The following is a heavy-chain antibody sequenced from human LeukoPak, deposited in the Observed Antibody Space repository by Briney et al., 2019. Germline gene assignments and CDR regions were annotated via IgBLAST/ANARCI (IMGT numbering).Heavy chain of an antibody. D-gene: IGHD3-3*01. J-gene: IGHJ4*02. CDR1: GFTFSSYA. CDR2: ISGSGGST. CDR3: AKGTYDFWSGYYPFDY. V-gene: IGHV3-23*01. Sequence: GSLRLSCAASGFTFSSYAMSWVRRPPGKGLEGVSAISGSGGSTYYADSVKGRFTISRDNSKNTLYLQMNSLRAEDTAVYYCAKGTYDFWSGYYPFDYWGQGTLVTVSS.